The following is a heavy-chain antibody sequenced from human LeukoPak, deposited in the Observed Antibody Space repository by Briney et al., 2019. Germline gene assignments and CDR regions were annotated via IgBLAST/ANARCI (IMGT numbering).Heavy chain of an antibody. J-gene: IGHJ6*03. CDR3: ARDGRKVVAARRYYYYYYMDV. CDR2: IYTSGST. V-gene: IGHV4-4*07. Sequence: SETLSLTCTVPGGSISSYYWSWIRQPAGKGLEWIGRIYTSGSTNYNPSLKSRVTMSVDTSKNQFSLKLSSVTAADTAVYYCARDGRKVVAARRYYYYYYMDVWGKGTTVTVSS. D-gene: IGHD2-15*01. CDR1: GGSISSYY.